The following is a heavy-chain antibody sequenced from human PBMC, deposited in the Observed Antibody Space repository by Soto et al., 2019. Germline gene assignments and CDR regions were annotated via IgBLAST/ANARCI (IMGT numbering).Heavy chain of an antibody. CDR1: GFTFSSHV. CDR3: VKDRRGAYCSGGICYSPDY. D-gene: IGHD2-15*01. V-gene: IGHV3-23*01. CDR2: ISGTGGT. J-gene: IGHJ4*02. Sequence: VQLWESGGGLVQPGGSLRLSCAVSGFTFSSHVMSWVRQAPGKGLEWVSAISGTGGTYYADSVKGRFTISRDNSKNALYLQMNNLRDEDTAVYYCVKDRRGAYCSGGICYSPDYWGQGTLVIVSS.